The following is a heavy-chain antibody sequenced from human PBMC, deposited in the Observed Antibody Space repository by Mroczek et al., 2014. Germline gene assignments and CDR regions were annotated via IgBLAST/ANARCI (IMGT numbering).Heavy chain of an antibody. V-gene: IGHV4-31*03. J-gene: IGHJ4*02. CDR1: GGSISSGGYY. Sequence: QVQLQQWGPGLVKPSQTLSLTCTVSGGSISSGGYYWSWIRQHPGKGLEWIGYIYYSGSTYYNPSLKSRVTISVDTSKNQFSLKLSSVTAADTAVYYCARARASYYDSSGNEGLIDYWGQGTLVHRLL. D-gene: IGHD3-22*01. CDR3: ARARASYYDSSGNEGLIDY. CDR2: IYYSGST.